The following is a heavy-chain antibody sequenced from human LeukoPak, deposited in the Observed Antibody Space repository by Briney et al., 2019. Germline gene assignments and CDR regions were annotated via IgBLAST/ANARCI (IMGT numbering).Heavy chain of an antibody. D-gene: IGHD3-22*01. CDR3: ARDYYDSSGYYYWDYYYYGMDV. J-gene: IGHJ6*02. CDR1: GYTFTSYG. Sequence: ASVKVSCKASGYTFTSYGISWVRQAAGQGLEWMGCISAYNGNTNYAQKLQGRVTMTTDTSTSTAYMELRSLRSDDTAVYYCARDYYDSSGYYYWDYYYYGMDVWGQGTTVTVSS. V-gene: IGHV1-18*01. CDR2: ISAYNGNT.